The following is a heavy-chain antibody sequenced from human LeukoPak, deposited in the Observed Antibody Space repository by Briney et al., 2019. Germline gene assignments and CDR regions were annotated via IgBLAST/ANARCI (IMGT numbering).Heavy chain of an antibody. CDR1: GGSFSGYY. J-gene: IGHJ4*02. D-gene: IGHD6-19*01. CDR3: ARTWKYSSGWPFDY. Sequence: SETLSLTCAVYGGSFSGYYWSWIRQPPGKGLEWIGEINHSGSTNYNPSLKSRVTISVDTSKNQFSLKLSSVTAADTAVYHCARTWKYSSGWPFDYWGQGTLVTVSS. V-gene: IGHV4-34*01. CDR2: INHSGST.